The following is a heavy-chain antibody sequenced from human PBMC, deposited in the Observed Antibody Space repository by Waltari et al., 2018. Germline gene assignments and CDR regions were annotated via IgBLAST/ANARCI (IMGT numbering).Heavy chain of an antibody. Sequence: EVQLLESGGGLVQPGGSLSLPCAASGLTFSISAMIWVRQAPGEGLEWVSSISGGGGTTEYADSVEGRFTVSRDNSKNTASLQMDSLRAEDTALYYCCSVQVPLAIANCGQGTLVTVAS. CDR1: GLTFSISA. J-gene: IGHJ4*02. D-gene: IGHD1-1*01. CDR2: ISGGGGTT. CDR3: CSVQVPLAIAN. V-gene: IGHV3-23*01.